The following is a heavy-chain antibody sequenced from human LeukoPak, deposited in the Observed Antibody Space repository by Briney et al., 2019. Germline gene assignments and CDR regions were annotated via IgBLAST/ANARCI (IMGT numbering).Heavy chain of an antibody. J-gene: IGHJ3*02. V-gene: IGHV4-38-2*02. CDR3: ATRGDFSDSSGNSDDALDI. D-gene: IGHD4-23*01. CDR1: GYSISSGDY. Sequence: SETLSLTCTVSGYSISSGDYWGWIRQPPGKGLEWIGSIYHSGRTYYNPSLKSRVTILADPSKSQFSLKLASVTAADTAVYYCATRGDFSDSSGNSDDALDIWGPGTMVTVSS. CDR2: IYHSGRT.